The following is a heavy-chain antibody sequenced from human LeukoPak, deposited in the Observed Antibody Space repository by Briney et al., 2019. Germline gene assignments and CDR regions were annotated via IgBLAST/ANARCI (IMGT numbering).Heavy chain of an antibody. Sequence: GGSLTLSCAASGFSLSDYYMNWVRQAPGKGLEWVSSISTGSRYIYYAYSVKGRFTISRDDAKNSLYLQMDYLRAEDTAVYYCARADCSGSTCYLRRSWFDPWGQGTLVTVSS. V-gene: IGHV3-21*01. CDR3: ARADCSGSTCYLRRSWFDP. D-gene: IGHD2-2*01. CDR1: GFSLSDYY. CDR2: ISTGSRYI. J-gene: IGHJ5*02.